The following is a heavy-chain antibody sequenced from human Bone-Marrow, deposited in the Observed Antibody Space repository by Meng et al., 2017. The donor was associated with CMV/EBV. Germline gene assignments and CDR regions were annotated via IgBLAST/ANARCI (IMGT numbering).Heavy chain of an antibody. V-gene: IGHV4-39*07. CDR1: GGSISSSSYY. J-gene: IGHJ3*02. D-gene: IGHD3-22*01. CDR2: IYYSGST. Sequence: SETLPLTCTVSGGSISSSSYYWGWIRQPPGKGLEWIGSIYYSGSTNYNPSLKSRVTISVDTSKNQFSLKLGSVTAADTAVYYCARDRRYYDMRRSDYAFDICGQGTMVTVSS. CDR3: ARDRRYYDMRRSDYAFDI.